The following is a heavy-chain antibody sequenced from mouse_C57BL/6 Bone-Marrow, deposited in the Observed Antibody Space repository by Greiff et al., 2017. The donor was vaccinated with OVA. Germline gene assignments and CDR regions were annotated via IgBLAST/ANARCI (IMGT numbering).Heavy chain of an antibody. J-gene: IGHJ1*03. CDR3: ASIYYGYVYWYFDV. V-gene: IGHV1-26*01. Sequence: VQLQQSGPELVKPGASVKISCKASGYTFTDYYMNWVKQSHGKSLEWIGDINPNNGGTSYNQKFKGKATLTVDKSSSTAYMELRSLTSEDSAVYYCASIYYGYVYWYFDVWGTGTTVTVSS. CDR2: INPNNGGT. D-gene: IGHD2-2*01. CDR1: GYTFTDYY.